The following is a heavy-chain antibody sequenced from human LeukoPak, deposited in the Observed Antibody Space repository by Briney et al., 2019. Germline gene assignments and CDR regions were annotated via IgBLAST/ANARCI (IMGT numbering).Heavy chain of an antibody. CDR2: IKKTGSET. CDR3: ANLMVRGVYGMDV. V-gene: IGHV3-7*01. J-gene: IGHJ6*02. Sequence: GGSLRLSCAASGFTFSHFWMSWVRQAPGKGLEWVAYIKKTGSETYYVDSVKGRFTITRDNTRNSLFLQMYSLRAEDTAVYFCANLMVRGVYGMDVWGQGTTVTVSS. CDR1: GFTFSHFW. D-gene: IGHD3-10*01.